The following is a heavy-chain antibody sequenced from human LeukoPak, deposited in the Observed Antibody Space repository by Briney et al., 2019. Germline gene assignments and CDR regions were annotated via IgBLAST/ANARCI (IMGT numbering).Heavy chain of an antibody. CDR1: GVTFSSYS. CDR2: ISSSSSYI. J-gene: IGHJ5*02. D-gene: IGHD2-2*01. V-gene: IGHV3-21*01. Sequence: GGALRLSCAASGVTFSSYSMNWGREAPGKGLERVSSISSSSSYIYYADSVKGRFTISRDNAKNSLYLQMNSLRAEDTAVYYCARDYQVVPAANQLDWFDPWGQGTLVTVSS. CDR3: ARDYQVVPAANQLDWFDP.